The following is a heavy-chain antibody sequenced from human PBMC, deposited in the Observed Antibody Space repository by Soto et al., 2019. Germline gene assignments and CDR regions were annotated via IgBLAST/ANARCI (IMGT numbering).Heavy chain of an antibody. CDR1: GYTFTSYD. D-gene: IGHD1-20*01. CDR3: ARDRPGIKTYEAYDI. V-gene: IGHV1-8*01. Sequence: ASVKVSCKASGYTFTSYDINWVRQATGQGPEWMGWMSPNTGTIVYAQKFQGRVTMTRNTSTSTAYMTLSSLRSEDTAVYYCARDRPGIKTYEAYDIWGQVTTVTVSS. CDR2: MSPNTGTI. J-gene: IGHJ3*02.